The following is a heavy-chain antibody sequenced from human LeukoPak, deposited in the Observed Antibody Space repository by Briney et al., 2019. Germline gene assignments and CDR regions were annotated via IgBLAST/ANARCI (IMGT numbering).Heavy chain of an antibody. CDR3: ARGPRYYGSGSSRFLYYYYYYMDV. Sequence: PSETLSLTCAVSGGSISGYYWSSIRQPPGKGLEWIGEINHSGSTNYNPSLKSRVTISVDTSKNQFSLKLSSVTAADTAVYYCARGPRYYGSGSSRFLYYYYYYMDVWGKGTTVTVSS. D-gene: IGHD3-10*01. CDR1: GGSISGYY. J-gene: IGHJ6*03. CDR2: INHSGST. V-gene: IGHV4-34*01.